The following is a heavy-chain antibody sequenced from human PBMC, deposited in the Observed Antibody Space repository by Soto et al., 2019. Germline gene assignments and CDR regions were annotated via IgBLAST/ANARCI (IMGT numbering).Heavy chain of an antibody. V-gene: IGHV3-48*03. CDR2: ISSSSSYT. CDR1: GFSFSSYE. Sequence: EVQVVESGGGFVQPGGSLRLSCAASGFSFSSYEMNWVRQAPGKGLEWVSYISSSSSYTNYADSVKGRFTISRDNAKNSLYLQMNSLRAEDTAVYYCARESTMIVTDWGQGTLVTVSS. J-gene: IGHJ4*02. CDR3: ARESTMIVTD. D-gene: IGHD3-22*01.